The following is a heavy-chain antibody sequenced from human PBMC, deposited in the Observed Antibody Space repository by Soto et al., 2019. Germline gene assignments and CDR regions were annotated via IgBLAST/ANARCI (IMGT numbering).Heavy chain of an antibody. CDR3: ARAADYDSGI. CDR2: INSDGSST. J-gene: IGHJ3*02. Sequence: EVQLVESGGGLVQPGGSLRLSCAASGFTFSNYWMHWVRQAPGKGVVWVSRINSDGSSTRYAESVKGRFTISRDNAKNTLYLQMNSLRAEDTAVYYCARAADYDSGIWGQGTMVIVSS. D-gene: IGHD3-22*01. CDR1: GFTFSNYW. V-gene: IGHV3-74*01.